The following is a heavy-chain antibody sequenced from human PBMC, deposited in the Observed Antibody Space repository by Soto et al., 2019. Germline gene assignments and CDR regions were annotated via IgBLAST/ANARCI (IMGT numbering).Heavy chain of an antibody. Sequence: SVKVSCKASGGTFSSYAISWVRQAPGQGLEWMGGIIPIFGTANYAQKFHGRVTITADESTSTAYMELSSLRAEDTAVYYCVKGIGNYWALDYWGQGTLVTVSS. J-gene: IGHJ4*02. CDR2: IIPIFGTA. CDR3: VKGIGNYWALDY. CDR1: GGTFSSYA. V-gene: IGHV1-69*13. D-gene: IGHD1-26*01.